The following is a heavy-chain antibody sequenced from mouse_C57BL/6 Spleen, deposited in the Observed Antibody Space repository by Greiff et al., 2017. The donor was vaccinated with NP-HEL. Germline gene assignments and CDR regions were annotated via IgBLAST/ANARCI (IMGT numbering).Heavy chain of an antibody. D-gene: IGHD2-4*01. V-gene: IGHV2-9-1*01. CDR1: GFSLTSYA. Sequence: VKLVESGPGLVAPSQSLSITCTVSGFSLTSYAISWVRQPPGKGLEWLGVIWTGGGTNYNSALKSRLSISKDNSKSQVFLKMNSLQTDDTARYYCARNLIYYDYDEGYYFDYWGQGTTLTVSS. CDR2: IWTGGGT. J-gene: IGHJ2*01. CDR3: ARNLIYYDYDEGYYFDY.